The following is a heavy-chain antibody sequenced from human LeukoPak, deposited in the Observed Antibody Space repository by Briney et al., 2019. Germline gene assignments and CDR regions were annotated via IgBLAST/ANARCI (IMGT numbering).Heavy chain of an antibody. CDR3: ARVLKEVYYDFWRGGTSNWFDP. Sequence: GASVKVSCKASGYTFTSYGINWVRQAPGQGLEWMGWISAYNGDTNYAQKLQGRVTMTTDTSTSTAYMELRSLRSDDTAVYYCARVLKEVYYDFWRGGTSNWFDPWGQGTLVTVSS. D-gene: IGHD3-3*01. V-gene: IGHV1-18*01. J-gene: IGHJ5*02. CDR1: GYTFTSYG. CDR2: ISAYNGDT.